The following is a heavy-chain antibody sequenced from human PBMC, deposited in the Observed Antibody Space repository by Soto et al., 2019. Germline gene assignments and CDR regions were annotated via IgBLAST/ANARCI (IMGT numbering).Heavy chain of an antibody. D-gene: IGHD3-10*01. J-gene: IGHJ4*02. CDR1: GGTFSSYA. CDR2: IIPIFGTA. V-gene: IGHV1-69*12. Sequence: QVQLVQSGAEVKKPGSSVKVSCKASGGTFSSYAISWVRQAPGQGLEWMGGIIPIFGTANYAQKFQGRVTMTADESTSTACMELRSLRSEDTAVYYCARAYYGSGSYGWHYFDYWGQGTLVTVSS. CDR3: ARAYYGSGSYGWHYFDY.